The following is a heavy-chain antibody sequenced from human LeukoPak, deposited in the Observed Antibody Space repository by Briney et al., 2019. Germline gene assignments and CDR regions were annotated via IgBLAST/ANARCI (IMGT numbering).Heavy chain of an antibody. CDR1: GFTFSSYA. V-gene: IGHV3-30*04. D-gene: IGHD6-13*01. CDR2: ISYDGSNK. Sequence: GGSLRLSCAASGFTFSSYAMHWVRQAPGKGLEWVAVISYDGSNKYYADSVKGRFTISRDNSKNTLYLQMNSLRAEDTAVYYCARERGFRSSWYAGANYYYYYGTDVWGQGTTVTVSS. J-gene: IGHJ6*02. CDR3: ARERGFRSSWYAGANYYYYYGTDV.